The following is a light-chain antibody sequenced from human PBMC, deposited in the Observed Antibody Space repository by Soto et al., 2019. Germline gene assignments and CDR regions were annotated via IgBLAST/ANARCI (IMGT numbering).Light chain of an antibody. Sequence: EVVLTQSPATLSLSPGERATLSCRASQSVSSYLAWYQQKPGQAPRLLIYDSSNRATGIPARFSGSGSGTDFNLTISSLETEDFAVYYCQQRSSGVTFGGGTKVES. J-gene: IGKJ4*01. CDR1: QSVSSY. V-gene: IGKV3-11*01. CDR3: QQRSSGVT. CDR2: DSS.